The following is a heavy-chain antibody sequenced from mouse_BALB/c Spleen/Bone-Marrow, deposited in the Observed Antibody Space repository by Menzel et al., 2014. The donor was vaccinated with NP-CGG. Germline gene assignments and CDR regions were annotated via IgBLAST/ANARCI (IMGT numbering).Heavy chain of an antibody. CDR3: AACYYGSSYGFAY. Sequence: VQLQQSGAELVKPGASVKLSCTASGFNIKDTYMHWVKQRPEQGLEWIGRIDPANGNTKYDPKFQGKATITADTSSNTACLQLSSLTFEDTAVYYCAACYYGSSYGFAYWGQGTLVTVSA. V-gene: IGHV14-3*02. CDR2: IDPANGNT. CDR1: GFNIKDTY. J-gene: IGHJ3*01. D-gene: IGHD1-1*01.